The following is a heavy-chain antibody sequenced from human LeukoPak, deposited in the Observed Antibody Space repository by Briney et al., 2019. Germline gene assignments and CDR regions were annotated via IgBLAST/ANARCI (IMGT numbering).Heavy chain of an antibody. D-gene: IGHD3-3*01. V-gene: IGHV3-23*01. J-gene: IGHJ4*02. CDR1: GFTFRSYA. CDR2: ISGSGGST. CDR3: AKQGGYQYYDFWSGYYYYFDY. Sequence: GGSLRLSCAASGFTFRSYAMSWVRQAPGKGLEWVSAISGSGGSTYYADSVKGRFTISRDNSKNTLYLQMNSLRAEDTAVYYCAKQGGYQYYDFWSGYYYYFDYWGQGTLVTVSS.